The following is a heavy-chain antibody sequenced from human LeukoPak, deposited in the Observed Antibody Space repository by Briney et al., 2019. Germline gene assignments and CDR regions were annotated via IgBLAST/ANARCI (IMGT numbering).Heavy chain of an antibody. D-gene: IGHD6-19*01. CDR2: ISYDGSNK. J-gene: IGHJ4*02. CDR1: GFTFSSYA. CDR3: ARDFYSSVPGY. Sequence: PGGSLRLSCAASGFTFSSYAMHWVRQAPGKGLEWVAVISYDGSNKYYADSVKGRFTISRDNSKNTLYLQMNSLRAEDTAVYYCARDFYSSVPGYWGQGTLVTVSS. V-gene: IGHV3-30-3*01.